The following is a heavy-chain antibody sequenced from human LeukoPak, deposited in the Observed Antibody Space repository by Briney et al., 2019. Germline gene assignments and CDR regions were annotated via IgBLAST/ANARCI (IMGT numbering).Heavy chain of an antibody. CDR3: ARQDGYNLELYDY. Sequence: SGTLSLTCAVYGGSFSGYYWSWIRQPPGKGLEWIGEINHSGSTNYNPSLKSRVTISVDTPKNQFSLKLSSVTAADTAVYYCARQDGYNLELYDYWGQGTLVTVSS. J-gene: IGHJ4*02. CDR1: GGSFSGYY. CDR2: INHSGST. D-gene: IGHD5-24*01. V-gene: IGHV4-34*01.